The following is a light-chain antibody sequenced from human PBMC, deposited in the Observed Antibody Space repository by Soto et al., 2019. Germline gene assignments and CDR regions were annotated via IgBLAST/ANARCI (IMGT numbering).Light chain of an antibody. CDR3: QQYGSSPPYT. J-gene: IGKJ2*01. CDR1: QSVGSS. Sequence: DIVMTQSPAALSVSPGERATLSCRASQSVGSSVAWYQQKPGQAPRFLMYGASTRAAGVPARFSGSGSGTEFSLTISSLQSEDFAVYYCQQYGSSPPYTFGQGTKLEIK. CDR2: GAS. V-gene: IGKV3-15*01.